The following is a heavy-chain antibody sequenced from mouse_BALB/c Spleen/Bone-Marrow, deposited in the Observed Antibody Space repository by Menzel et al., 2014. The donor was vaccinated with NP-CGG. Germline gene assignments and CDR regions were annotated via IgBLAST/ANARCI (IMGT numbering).Heavy chain of an antibody. J-gene: IGHJ2*01. CDR1: GYIFTSYT. Sequence: QVQLKESAAELARPGASVKLSRKASGYIFTSYTIQWIKQRPGQGLEWIGYINPSIGYTEYNQKFKDKTTLTADTSSSTTYMQLSSLTSEDSAVYYCAREGTYYAYFDYWGQGTTLTVSS. CDR3: AREGTYYAYFDY. CDR2: INPSIGYT. V-gene: IGHV1-4*02. D-gene: IGHD1-1*01.